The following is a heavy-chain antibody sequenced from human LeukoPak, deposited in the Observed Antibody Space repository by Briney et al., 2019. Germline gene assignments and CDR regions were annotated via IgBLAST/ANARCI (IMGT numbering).Heavy chain of an antibody. CDR3: ARDAGDYDILTGYILD. V-gene: IGHV3-33*08. CDR1: GFIVSSNY. CDR2: IWYDGSNK. D-gene: IGHD3-9*01. J-gene: IGHJ4*02. Sequence: PGGSLRLSCAASGFIVSSNYMSWVRQAPGKGLEWVAVIWYDGSNKYYADSVKGRFTISRDNSKNTLYLQMNSLRAEDTAVYYCARDAGDYDILTGYILDWGQGTLVTVSS.